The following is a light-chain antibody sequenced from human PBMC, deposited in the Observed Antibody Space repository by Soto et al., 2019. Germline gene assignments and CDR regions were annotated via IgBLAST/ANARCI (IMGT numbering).Light chain of an antibody. CDR1: QGISSY. CDR3: QQYYSYPLT. CDR2: AAS. J-gene: IGKJ4*01. V-gene: IGKV1-9*01. Sequence: IQLTQSPSSLSASVGDRVTITCRASQGISSYLGWYQQKPGKAPKLLIYAASTLQSGVPSRFSGSGSGTDFTLTISCLQSEDFATYYCQQYYSYPLTFGGGTKVDI.